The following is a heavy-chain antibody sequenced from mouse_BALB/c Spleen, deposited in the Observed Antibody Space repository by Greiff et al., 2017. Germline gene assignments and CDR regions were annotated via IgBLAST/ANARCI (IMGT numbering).Heavy chain of an antibody. Sequence: EVQVVESGAELVRPGALVKLSCKASGFNIKDYYMHWVKQRPEQGLEWIGWIDPENGNTIYDPKFQGKASITADTSSNTAYLQLSSLTSEDTAVYYCASSYGNYAYWGQGTLVTVSA. J-gene: IGHJ3*01. D-gene: IGHD2-1*01. CDR3: ASSYGNYAY. CDR2: IDPENGNT. CDR1: GFNIKDYY. V-gene: IGHV14-1*02.